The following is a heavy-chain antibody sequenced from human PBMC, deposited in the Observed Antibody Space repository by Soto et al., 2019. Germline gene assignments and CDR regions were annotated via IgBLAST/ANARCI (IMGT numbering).Heavy chain of an antibody. D-gene: IGHD3-22*01. Sequence: GASVKVSCKASGYTFTSYGISWVRQAPGQGLEWMGWISAYNGNTNYAQKLQGRVTMTTDTSTSTAYMELRSLRSDDTAAYYCAREGVTDYDDSNPLRGAFDIWGQGTMVTVSS. CDR1: GYTFTSYG. V-gene: IGHV1-18*04. CDR3: AREGVTDYDDSNPLRGAFDI. CDR2: ISAYNGNT. J-gene: IGHJ3*02.